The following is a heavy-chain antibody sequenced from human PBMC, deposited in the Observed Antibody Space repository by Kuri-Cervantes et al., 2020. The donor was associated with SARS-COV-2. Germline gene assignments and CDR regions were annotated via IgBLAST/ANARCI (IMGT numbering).Heavy chain of an antibody. D-gene: IGHD1-14*01. CDR2: VSWNGSRA. J-gene: IGHJ3*02. Sequence: GESLKISCPASGFPFRNSDMNWVHQAPGKGLEWVSGVSWNGSRAHYTDSVKGRFIISRDNSRNTLYLQMNSLRAEDTAVYYCAKGRIHHSDAFDIWGQGTMVTVSS. CDR3: AKGRIHHSDAFDI. V-gene: IGHV3-35*01. CDR1: GFPFRNSD.